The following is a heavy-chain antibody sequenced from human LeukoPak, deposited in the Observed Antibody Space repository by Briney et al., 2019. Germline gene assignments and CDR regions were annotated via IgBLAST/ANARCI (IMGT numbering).Heavy chain of an antibody. V-gene: IGHV4-59*02. J-gene: IGHJ4*02. D-gene: IGHD7-27*01. CDR3: ARRKLGNDY. CDR1: GGSVSDYY. Sequence: SETLSLTCTISGGSVSDYYWSWIRQSPGKGLEWIGHIYYTGSTTYNPSLKSRVTISADTSKNQFSLKLSSVTAADTAVYYCARRKLGNDYWGQGTLVTVSS. CDR2: IYYTGST.